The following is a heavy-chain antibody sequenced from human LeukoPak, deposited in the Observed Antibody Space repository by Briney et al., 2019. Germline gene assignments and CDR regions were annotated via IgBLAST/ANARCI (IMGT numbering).Heavy chain of an antibody. D-gene: IGHD5-12*01. J-gene: IGHJ4*02. CDR3: ARGGQPPG. CDR2: LSTNNGAT. V-gene: IGHV1-2*02. CDR1: GYTFTGSY. Sequence: GASVKVSCKASGYTFTGSYIHWVRQAPGQGLEWMGWLSTNNGATNYAQKFQGRVTMTRDTSITTAYMELTRLTSDDTAVYYCARGGQPPGWGQGTLVTVSS.